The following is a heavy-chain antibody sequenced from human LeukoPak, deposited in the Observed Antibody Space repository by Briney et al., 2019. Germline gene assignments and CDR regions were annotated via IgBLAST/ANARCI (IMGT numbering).Heavy chain of an antibody. CDR2: INPSGGSA. CDR1: GYTFTSYY. CDR3: ARGYCSSGYCFQFDY. V-gene: IGHV1-46*01. J-gene: IGHJ4*02. D-gene: IGHD2-15*01. Sequence: AASVKVSCKASGYTFTSYYMHWVRQAPGHGLEWMGIINPSGGSATHAQNFQGRVTMTRDTSTSTVYMELSSLRSEDTAVYYCARGYCSSGYCFQFDYWGQGTLVTVSS.